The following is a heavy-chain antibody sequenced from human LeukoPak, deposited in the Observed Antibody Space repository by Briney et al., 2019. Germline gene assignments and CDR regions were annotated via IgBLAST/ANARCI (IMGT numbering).Heavy chain of an antibody. D-gene: IGHD3-10*01. CDR2: INWNGGST. CDR1: GFTFDDYG. V-gene: IGHV3-20*04. Sequence: GGSLRLSCAASGFTFDDYGMSWVRQAPGKGLEWVSGINWNGGSTGYADSVKGRFTISRDNAKNSLYLQMNSLRAEDTAVYYCARSMVRGVKRGWAFDYWGQGTLVTVSS. CDR3: ARSMVRGVKRGWAFDY. J-gene: IGHJ4*02.